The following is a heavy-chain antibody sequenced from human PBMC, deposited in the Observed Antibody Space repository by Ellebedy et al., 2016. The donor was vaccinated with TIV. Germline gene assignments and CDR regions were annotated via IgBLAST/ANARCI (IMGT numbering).Heavy chain of an antibody. CDR1: GFAFSDYY. CDR3: ARDKYGYGNYDS. CDR2: ISSSSSYT. Sequence: GGSLRLSCAASGFAFSDYYMSWIRQAPGKGLQWVSYISSSSSYTNYADSVKGRFTISRDNAKNSLYLQMNSLRAEDTAVYYCARDKYGYGNYDSWGQGTLVTVSA. J-gene: IGHJ4*02. D-gene: IGHD5-18*01. V-gene: IGHV3-11*06.